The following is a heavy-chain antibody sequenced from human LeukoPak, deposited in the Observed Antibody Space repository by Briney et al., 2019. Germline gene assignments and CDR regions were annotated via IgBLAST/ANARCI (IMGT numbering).Heavy chain of an antibody. D-gene: IGHD6-19*01. Sequence: GESLKLSCAASGFTFSSYAMSWVRQAPGKGLEWVSAISGSGGSTYYADSVKGRFTISRDNSKNTLYLQMNSLRAEDTAVYYCAKGSYSSGWSWGQGTLVTVSS. CDR1: GFTFSSYA. J-gene: IGHJ4*01. V-gene: IGHV3-23*01. CDR2: ISGSGGST. CDR3: AKGSYSSGWS.